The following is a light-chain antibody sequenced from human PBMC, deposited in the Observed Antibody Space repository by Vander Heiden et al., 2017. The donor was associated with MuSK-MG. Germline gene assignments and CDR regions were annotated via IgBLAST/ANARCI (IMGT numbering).Light chain of an antibody. J-gene: IGKJ1*01. CDR2: AAS. Sequence: DIQMKQSPSSLSASVGDRVTITCRASQSISSYLDWYQQKPGKAPKLLIYAASSLQSGVPSRFSGSGSGTDFTLTISSLQPEDFATYYCQQSNSSPRTFDQGTKLEIK. CDR1: QSISSY. V-gene: IGKV1-39*01. CDR3: QQSNSSPRT.